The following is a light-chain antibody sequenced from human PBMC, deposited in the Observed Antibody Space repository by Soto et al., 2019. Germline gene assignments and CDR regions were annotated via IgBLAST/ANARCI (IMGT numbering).Light chain of an antibody. V-gene: IGKV1-5*03. CDR1: QSISSW. Sequence: DIQMTQSPSTLSASVGDRVTITCRASQSISSWLAWYQQKTGKAPKLLIYKASSLESGVPSRFRGSGSGTEFTLTISGLQPDDFANYYCQQYNSYSWTFGQGTKVEIK. CDR2: KAS. J-gene: IGKJ1*01. CDR3: QQYNSYSWT.